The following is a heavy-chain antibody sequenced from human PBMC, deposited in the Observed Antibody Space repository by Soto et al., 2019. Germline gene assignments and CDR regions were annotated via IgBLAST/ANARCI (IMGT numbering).Heavy chain of an antibody. Sequence: GGSLRLSCAASGFTFSSYAMSWVRQAPGKGLEWVSAIGGSGGSTYYADSVKGRFTISRDNSKNTLYLQMNSLRAEDTAVYYCAKSIAEQWLVSYYFDYWGQGTLVTVSS. CDR3: AKSIAEQWLVSYYFDY. CDR2: IGGSGGST. CDR1: GFTFSSYA. J-gene: IGHJ4*02. V-gene: IGHV3-23*01. D-gene: IGHD6-19*01.